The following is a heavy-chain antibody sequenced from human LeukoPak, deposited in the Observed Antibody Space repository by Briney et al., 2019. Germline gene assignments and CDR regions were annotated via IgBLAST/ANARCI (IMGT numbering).Heavy chain of an antibody. CDR2: ISSSSSYI. CDR3: ARAQEDIVVVPAASDAFDI. J-gene: IGHJ3*02. V-gene: IGHV3-21*01. D-gene: IGHD2-2*01. CDR1: GFTFSSYS. Sequence: GGSLRLSCAAPGFTFSSYSMNWVRQAPGKGLEWVSSISSSSSYIYYADSVKGRFTISRDNAKNSLYLQMNSLRAEDTAVYYCARAQEDIVVVPAASDAFDIWGQGTMVTVSS.